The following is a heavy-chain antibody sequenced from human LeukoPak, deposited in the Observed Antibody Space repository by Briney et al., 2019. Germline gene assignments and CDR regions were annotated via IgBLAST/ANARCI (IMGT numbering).Heavy chain of an antibody. CDR1: GFTVSSNY. Sequence: GGSLRLSCAASGFTVSSNYMSWVRQAPGKGLEWVSAISGSGGSTYYADSVKGRFTISRDNSKNTLYLQMNSLRAEDTAVYYCAKPYYYGSGPFQHWGQGTLVTVSS. CDR2: ISGSGGST. V-gene: IGHV3-23*01. D-gene: IGHD3-10*01. CDR3: AKPYYYGSGPFQH. J-gene: IGHJ1*01.